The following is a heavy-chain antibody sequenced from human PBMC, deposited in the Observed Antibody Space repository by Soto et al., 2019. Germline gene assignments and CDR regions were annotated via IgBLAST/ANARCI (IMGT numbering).Heavy chain of an antibody. Sequence: AGLTLSCTTAGHTFTSSYMHWVRQTRGQGLEWRGIINTSGGSTSDAQKFQGRVTMTRDTSTSTVYMELSSLRSEDTAVYYCARKQGANYYDNWFDPWGQGTLVTVSS. V-gene: IGHV1-46*01. CDR1: GHTFTSSY. J-gene: IGHJ5*02. CDR3: ARKQGANYYDNWFDP. D-gene: IGHD3-22*01. CDR2: INTSGGST.